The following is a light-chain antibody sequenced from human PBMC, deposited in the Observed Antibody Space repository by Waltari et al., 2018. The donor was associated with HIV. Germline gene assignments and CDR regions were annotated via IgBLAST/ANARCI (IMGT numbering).Light chain of an antibody. CDR3: QQFKNFPIT. CDR2: DVP. CDR1: PAISNS. V-gene: IGKV1D-13*01. J-gene: IGKJ5*01. Sequence: AIHLTQSPSSLPAYLRDTVTLTCRASPAISNSFAWYQQQPGRPPKLLISDVPSLDRGVPSRFSGSGSETHFILTITGVRTEDLATYHCQQFKNFPITFGQGTRLEIK.